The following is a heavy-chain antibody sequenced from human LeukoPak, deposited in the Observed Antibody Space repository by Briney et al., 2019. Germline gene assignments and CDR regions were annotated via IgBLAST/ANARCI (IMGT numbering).Heavy chain of an antibody. Sequence: SETLSLTCTVSGGSISSYSWSWIRQPAGKGLEWIGRIYTSRSTNYNPSLKSRVTVSLDTSKNHFSLRLSSVTAADTAVYYCARWNPNWFDPWGQGTLVTVSS. J-gene: IGHJ5*02. D-gene: IGHD1-1*01. CDR3: ARWNPNWFDP. CDR2: IYTSRST. V-gene: IGHV4-4*07. CDR1: GGSISSYS.